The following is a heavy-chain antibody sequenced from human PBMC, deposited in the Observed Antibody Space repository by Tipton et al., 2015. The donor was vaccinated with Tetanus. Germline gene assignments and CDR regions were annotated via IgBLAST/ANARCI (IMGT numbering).Heavy chain of an antibody. CDR2: VDRSGTT. CDR3: ARGSDIVVVPGVTRADWFDP. V-gene: IGHV4-4*07. Sequence: TLSLTCTVSGVSISGYYWSWIRQPAGKGLEWIGRVDRSGTTTYNPSLKGRVTMSLDTSKNQFSPKLPSVTAADTDMYYCARGSDIVVVPGVTRADWFDPWGQGTLVTVSS. CDR1: GVSISGYY. D-gene: IGHD2-2*01. J-gene: IGHJ5*02.